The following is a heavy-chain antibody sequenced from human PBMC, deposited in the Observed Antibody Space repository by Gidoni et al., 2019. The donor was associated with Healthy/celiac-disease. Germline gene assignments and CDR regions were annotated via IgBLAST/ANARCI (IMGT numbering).Heavy chain of an antibody. CDR3: ANYYYDSSGKGPFDY. D-gene: IGHD3-22*01. CDR2: ISYDGSNK. CDR1: GFTFSSYA. J-gene: IGHJ4*02. Sequence: QVQLVASGGGVVHPGRSLRLSCAASGFTFSSYAMHWVRQAPGKGLEWVAVISYDGSNKYYADSVKGRFTISRDNSKNTRYLQMNSLRAEDTAVYYCANYYYDSSGKGPFDYWGQGTLVTVSS. V-gene: IGHV3-30-3*01.